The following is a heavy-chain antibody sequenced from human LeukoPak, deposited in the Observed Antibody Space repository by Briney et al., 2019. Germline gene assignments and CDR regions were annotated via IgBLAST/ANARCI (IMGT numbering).Heavy chain of an antibody. D-gene: IGHD2-2*01. CDR3: ARAVYQDGMDV. V-gene: IGHV4-59*01. J-gene: IGHJ6*02. Sequence: PSETLSLTCTVSGGSISSYYWSWIRQPPGKGLEWIGYIYYSGSTNYNPSLKSRVTISVDTSKNQFSLKLSSVTAADTAVYYCARAVYQDGMDVWGQGTTVTVSS. CDR2: IYYSGST. CDR1: GGSISSYY.